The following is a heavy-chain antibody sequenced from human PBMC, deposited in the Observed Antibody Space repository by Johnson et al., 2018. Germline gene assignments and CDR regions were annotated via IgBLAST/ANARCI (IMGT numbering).Heavy chain of an antibody. V-gene: IGHV3-33*08. CDR1: GFTFSDYG. CDR3: ARQGVTMIIAGQNAMDV. CDR2: IFCDGSKK. D-gene: IGHD3-22*01. J-gene: IGHJ6*02. Sequence: QVQLVQSGGGVVQPGGSLRLSCAASGFTFSDYGMNWVRQAPGKGREWVGVIFCDGSKKYYADYVKGRFTISRDNSKNTRHLQMNSMTAEDPAVYYWARQGVTMIIAGQNAMDVWGQGTTVTVSS.